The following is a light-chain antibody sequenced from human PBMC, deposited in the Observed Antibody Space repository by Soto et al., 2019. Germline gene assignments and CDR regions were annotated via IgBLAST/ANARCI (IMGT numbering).Light chain of an antibody. Sequence: EIVLTHSPATLSLSPWERATLSCRASQSVSSNLAWYQQKPGQAPRLLIYGASTRATGIPARFSGSGSGTDFTLTISSLEPEDFAVYYCQQRSNWPRTFGQGTKVDIK. CDR1: QSVSSN. CDR2: GAS. CDR3: QQRSNWPRT. V-gene: IGKV3-11*01. J-gene: IGKJ1*01.